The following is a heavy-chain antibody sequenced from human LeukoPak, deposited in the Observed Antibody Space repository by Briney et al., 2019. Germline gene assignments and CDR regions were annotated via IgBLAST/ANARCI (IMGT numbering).Heavy chain of an antibody. V-gene: IGHV1-46*01. CDR2: ISPSGGST. CDR1: GYTFTSNY. CDR3: ARARWFGAIDY. J-gene: IGHJ4*02. Sequence: GASVKVSCKAFGYTFTSNYMHWVRQAPGQGPEWMGVISPSGGSTTYAQKFQGRVTLTRDMPTSTAYMELSSLRSEDTAVYYCARARWFGAIDYWGQGTLVTVSS. D-gene: IGHD3-10*01.